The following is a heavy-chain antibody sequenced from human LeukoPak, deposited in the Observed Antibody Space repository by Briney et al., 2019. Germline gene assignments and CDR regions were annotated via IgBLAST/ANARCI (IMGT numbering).Heavy chain of an antibody. Sequence: ASVKLSCKASGYTFTGYYMHWVRQAPGQGLEWMGWINPNSGGTNYEQKFQGRVTMTRDTSISTAYMELRRLRSDDTGVDYCGTWEVGATNVDYGGQGTLVTVSS. CDR2: INPNSGGT. CDR3: GTWEVGATNVDY. J-gene: IGHJ4*02. CDR1: GYTFTGYY. D-gene: IGHD1-26*01. V-gene: IGHV1-2*02.